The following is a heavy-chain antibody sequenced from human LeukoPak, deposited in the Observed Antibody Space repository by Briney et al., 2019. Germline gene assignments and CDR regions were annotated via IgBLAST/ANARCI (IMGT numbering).Heavy chain of an antibody. J-gene: IGHJ4*02. Sequence: PGGSLRLSCVVSGFSFSGYWMLWVRQVPGKGPVWVARISNDGSHTDYADSVKGRFTISRDNARNTLYLQMNSLRAEDMAVYYCGRDFYGSPYYWGQGTLVTVAS. CDR2: ISNDGSHT. V-gene: IGHV3-74*01. D-gene: IGHD2/OR15-2a*01. CDR3: GRDFYGSPYY. CDR1: GFSFSGYW.